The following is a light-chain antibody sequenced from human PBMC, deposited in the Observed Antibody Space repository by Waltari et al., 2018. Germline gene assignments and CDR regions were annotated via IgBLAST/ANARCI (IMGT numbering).Light chain of an antibody. V-gene: IGLV3-1*01. CDR1: QLGNKY. J-gene: IGLJ1*01. CDR3: QTWDATSTFV. CDR2: QDK. Sequence: SFELTQPPSVSVSAGQTATITCSGDQLGNKYTSWYHQKPGQSPVVVIFQDKKRPSGIPERFSGSNSGNTATLTISGTQATDEADYYCQTWDATSTFVFGSGTTVSVL.